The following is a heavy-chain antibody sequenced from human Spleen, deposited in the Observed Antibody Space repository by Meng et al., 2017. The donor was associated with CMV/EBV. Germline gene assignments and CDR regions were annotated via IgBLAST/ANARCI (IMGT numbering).Heavy chain of an antibody. Sequence: GESLKISCTASGFTFGDYAMSWVRQAPGKGLEWVGFIRSKAYGGTTEYAASVKGRFTISRDDSKSIAYLQMNSLKTEDTAVYYCTRGDIVVVYGMDVWGQGTTVTVSS. CDR3: TRGDIVVVYGMDV. V-gene: IGHV3-49*04. D-gene: IGHD2-2*01. J-gene: IGHJ6*02. CDR1: GFTFGDYA. CDR2: IRSKAYGGTT.